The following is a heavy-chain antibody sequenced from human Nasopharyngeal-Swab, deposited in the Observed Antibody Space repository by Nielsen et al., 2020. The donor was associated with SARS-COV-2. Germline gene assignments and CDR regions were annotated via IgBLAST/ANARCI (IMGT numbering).Heavy chain of an antibody. V-gene: IGHV1-3*01. CDR3: ARDGYYDYVWGSSTSYFDC. CDR2: INAGNGNT. D-gene: IGHD3-16*01. Sequence: WVRQAPGQRLEWMGWINAGNGNTKYSQKFQGRVTITRDTSASTAYMDLSSLRSEDTAVYYCARDGYYDYVWGSSTSYFDCWGQGTLVTVSS. J-gene: IGHJ4*02.